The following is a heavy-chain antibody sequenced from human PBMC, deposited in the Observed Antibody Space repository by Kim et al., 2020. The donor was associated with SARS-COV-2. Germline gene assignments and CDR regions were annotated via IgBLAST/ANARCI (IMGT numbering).Heavy chain of an antibody. CDR3: AREGCSSTTCLNYYYYGMDV. Sequence: SVKVSCKASGGTFSTYAINWVRQAPGQGLEWMGGIIPRFGPTNYAQKFQGRVTMSADEATSTVYMELSSLRSEDTAVYYCAREGCSSTTCLNYYYYGMDVWGQGTMVTVSS. CDR2: IIPRFGPT. D-gene: IGHD2-2*01. CDR1: GGTFSTYA. V-gene: IGHV1-69*13. J-gene: IGHJ6*02.